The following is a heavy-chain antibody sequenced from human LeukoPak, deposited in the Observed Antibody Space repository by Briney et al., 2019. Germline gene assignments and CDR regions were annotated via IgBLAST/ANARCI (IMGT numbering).Heavy chain of an antibody. J-gene: IGHJ5*02. CDR2: IKQDGSEK. CDR1: GFTFSSYW. Sequence: GSLRLSCAASGFTFSSYWMSWVRQAPGKGLEWVANIKQDGSEKYYVDSVKGRFTISRDNAKNSLYLQMNSLRAEDTAVYYCARDRAHCSSTSCYVDWFDPWGQGTLVTVSS. V-gene: IGHV3-7*01. D-gene: IGHD2-2*01. CDR3: ARDRAHCSSTSCYVDWFDP.